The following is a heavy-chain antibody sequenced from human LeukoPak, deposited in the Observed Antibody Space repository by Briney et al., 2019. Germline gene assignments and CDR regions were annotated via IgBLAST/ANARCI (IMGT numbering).Heavy chain of an antibody. Sequence: SETLSLTCTVSGGSISPYYWSWIRQTPGKGLEWIGYVDYSGTTSYNPSLKSRVTMSLDTSKNQFSLKLSSVTAADTALYYCARDVCYSTNFYCMDVWGKGTAVTVSS. V-gene: IGHV4-59*01. CDR1: GGSISPYY. D-gene: IGHD4-11*01. J-gene: IGHJ6*03. CDR2: VDYSGTT. CDR3: ARDVCYSTNFYCMDV.